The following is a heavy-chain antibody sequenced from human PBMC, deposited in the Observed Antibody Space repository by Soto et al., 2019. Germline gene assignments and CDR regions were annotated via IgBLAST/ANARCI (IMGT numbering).Heavy chain of an antibody. CDR3: AREKGSSVLAP. Sequence: VKVSCKGFGYAFSSYGIRWLRKTPGQRLEWIGWIVVGSGNTNYAQNFQERVTITRDMSTSTAYMELSSLRSEDTAVFYYAREKGSSVLAPRGQGTPVPVS. D-gene: IGHD6-6*01. CDR1: GYAFSSYG. V-gene: IGHV1-58*02. CDR2: IVVGSGNT. J-gene: IGHJ5*02.